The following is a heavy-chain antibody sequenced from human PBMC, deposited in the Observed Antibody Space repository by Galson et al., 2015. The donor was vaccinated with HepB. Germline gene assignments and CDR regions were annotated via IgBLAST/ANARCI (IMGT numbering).Heavy chain of an antibody. CDR2: ISSSGSTI. J-gene: IGHJ4*02. Sequence: SLRLSCAASGFTFNDYYMSWIRQAPGKGLEWVSYISSSGSTIYYADSVKGRFTISRDNAKNSLYLQMNSLRAEDTAVYYCASLINYVVVPAAQYWGQGTLVTASS. CDR1: GFTFNDYY. CDR3: ASLINYVVVPAAQY. V-gene: IGHV3-11*01. D-gene: IGHD2-2*01.